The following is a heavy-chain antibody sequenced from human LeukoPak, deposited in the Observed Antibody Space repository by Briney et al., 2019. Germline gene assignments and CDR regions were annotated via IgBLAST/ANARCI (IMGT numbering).Heavy chain of an antibody. CDR2: INPDSGGT. Sequence: ASVKVSFKASGYTFTGYYMHWVRQAPGQGLEWMGWINPDSGGTNYAQKFQGRVTMTRDTSITTAYMELSRLTSDDTAVYYCASGYSDYADYYNYYMDVWGKGTTVTVSS. J-gene: IGHJ6*03. CDR1: GYTFTGYY. V-gene: IGHV1-2*02. D-gene: IGHD4-11*01. CDR3: ASGYSDYADYYNYYMDV.